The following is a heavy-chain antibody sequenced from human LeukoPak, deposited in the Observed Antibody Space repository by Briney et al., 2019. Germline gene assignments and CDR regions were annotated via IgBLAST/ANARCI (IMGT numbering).Heavy chain of an antibody. V-gene: IGHV3-11*01. CDR3: ARDRLGDYDHSGYYDK. D-gene: IGHD3-22*01. CDR2: ICDSGRTI. Sequence: GGSLRLSCAASGFTFSDYYMSWIRQAPGKGLEWVSYICDSGRTIYYADAVKGRFTISRYNAKNSVYLQMTNLRAEDTAVYYCARDRLGDYDHSGYYDKWGQGTLVTVSS. CDR1: GFTFSDYY. J-gene: IGHJ4*02.